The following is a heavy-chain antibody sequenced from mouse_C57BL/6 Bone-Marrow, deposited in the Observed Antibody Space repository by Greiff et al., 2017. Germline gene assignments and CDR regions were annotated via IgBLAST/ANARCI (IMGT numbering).Heavy chain of an antibody. Sequence: QVQLQQSGAELARPGASVKLSCKASGYTFTSYGISWVKQRTGQGLEWIGEIYPRSGNTYYNEKFKGKATLTADKSSSTAYMELRSLTSEDSAVYFFARGPHDYYDINYFDYWGQGTTLTVSS. CDR1: GYTFTSYG. CDR3: ARGPHDYYDINYFDY. V-gene: IGHV1-81*01. J-gene: IGHJ2*01. CDR2: IYPRSGNT. D-gene: IGHD1-1*01.